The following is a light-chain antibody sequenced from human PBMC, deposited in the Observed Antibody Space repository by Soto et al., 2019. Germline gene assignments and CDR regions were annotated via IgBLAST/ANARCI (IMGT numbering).Light chain of an antibody. Sequence: QSVLTQPASVSGSPGQSITISCTGSSSGLGGFNFVSWYQQHPGKAPKLMIYDVTNRPSGVSNRFSGSKSANTASLSISGLQAEDEADYYCSSSTSSNTWVFGGGTKVTVL. CDR3: SSSTSSNTWV. CDR2: DVT. J-gene: IGLJ3*02. V-gene: IGLV2-14*01. CDR1: SSGLGGFNF.